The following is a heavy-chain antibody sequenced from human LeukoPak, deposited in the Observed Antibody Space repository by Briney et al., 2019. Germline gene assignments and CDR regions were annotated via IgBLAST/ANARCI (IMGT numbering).Heavy chain of an antibody. Sequence: GASVKVSCKASGYTFTSYGITWVRQAPGQGLEWMGWISPYNGNTNYAQKLQGRVTMTTDTSTSTAYMELRSLRSDDTAVYYCARGRQYTWKEGDFDYWGQGTLVTVSS. CDR1: GYTFTSYG. CDR2: ISPYNGNT. J-gene: IGHJ4*02. CDR3: ARGRQYTWKEGDFDY. V-gene: IGHV1-18*01. D-gene: IGHD1-20*01.